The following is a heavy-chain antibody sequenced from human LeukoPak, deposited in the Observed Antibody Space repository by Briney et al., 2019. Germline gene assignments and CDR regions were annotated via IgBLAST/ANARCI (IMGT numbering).Heavy chain of an antibody. CDR3: ARDYIAYDPLDY. D-gene: IGHD3-3*01. V-gene: IGHV3-21*01. CDR2: ISSRSTSI. Sequence: GGSRRLSGEASGFTFSSYDMNWVRQAPGKGLEWVSSISSRSTSIYYADSVKGRFTIPRDNAKSPLYLQMNSLRAEDTAVYWCARDYIAYDPLDYWGQGTLVTVSS. J-gene: IGHJ4*02. CDR1: GFTFSSYD.